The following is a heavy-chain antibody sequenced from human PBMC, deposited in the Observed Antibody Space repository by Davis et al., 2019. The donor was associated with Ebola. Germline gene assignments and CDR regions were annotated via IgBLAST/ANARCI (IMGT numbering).Heavy chain of an antibody. Sequence: GESLKISCAASGFTFSSYSMNWVRQAPGKGLEWVSSISSSSSYIYYADSVKGRFTISRDNAKNSLYLQMNSLRAEDKAVYYCARDNDYIWGSYRYDYWGQGTLVTVSS. CDR2: ISSSSSYI. CDR3: ARDNDYIWGSYRYDY. V-gene: IGHV3-21*01. CDR1: GFTFSSYS. J-gene: IGHJ4*02. D-gene: IGHD3-16*02.